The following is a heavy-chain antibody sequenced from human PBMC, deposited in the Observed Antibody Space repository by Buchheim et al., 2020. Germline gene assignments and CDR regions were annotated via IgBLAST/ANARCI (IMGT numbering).Heavy chain of an antibody. CDR1: GCSISSSSYY. CDR2: IYYSGST. CDR3: AREVHDILTGLFDY. Sequence: QLQLQESGPGLVKPSETLSLTCTVSGCSISSSSYYWGWIRQPPGKGLEWIGSIYYSGSTYYNPSLKSRVTISVDTSKNQFSRKLSSVTAADTAVYYCAREVHDILTGLFDYWGQGTL. D-gene: IGHD3-9*01. V-gene: IGHV4-39*07. J-gene: IGHJ4*02.